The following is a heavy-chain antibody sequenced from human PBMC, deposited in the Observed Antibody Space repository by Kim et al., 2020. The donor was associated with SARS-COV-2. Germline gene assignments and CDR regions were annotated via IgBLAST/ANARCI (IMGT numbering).Heavy chain of an antibody. V-gene: IGHV4-59*01. CDR1: GGSISSYY. CDR3: ATRGGTAMEDY. Sequence: SETLSLTCTVSGGSISSYYWSWIRQPPGKGLEWIGYIYYSGSTNYNPSLKSRVTISVDTSKNQFSLKLSSVTAADTAVYYCATRGGTAMEDYWGQGTLVTVSS. D-gene: IGHD5-18*01. CDR2: IYYSGST. J-gene: IGHJ4*02.